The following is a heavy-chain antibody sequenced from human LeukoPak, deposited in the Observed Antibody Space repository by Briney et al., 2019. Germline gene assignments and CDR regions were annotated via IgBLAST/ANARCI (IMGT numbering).Heavy chain of an antibody. D-gene: IGHD3-22*01. J-gene: IGHJ4*02. V-gene: IGHV3-30*02. CDR1: GFTFSSYG. CDR3: AKDFGVYYDRYNFDY. Sequence: PGGSLRLSCAASGFTFSSYGMHWVRQAPGKGLEWVAFIRYDGSNKYYADSVKGRFTISRDNSKNTLYLQMNSLRAEDTAVYYCAKDFGVYYDRYNFDYWGQGTLVTVSS. CDR2: IRYDGSNK.